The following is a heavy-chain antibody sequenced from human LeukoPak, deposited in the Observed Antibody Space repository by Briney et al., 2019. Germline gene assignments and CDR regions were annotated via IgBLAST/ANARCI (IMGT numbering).Heavy chain of an antibody. CDR3: ARESTWNYYGSGPFDY. Sequence: GGSLRLSCAASGFTFSSNYMSWVRQAPGKGLEWVSVIYSGGSTYYADSVKGRFTISRDNSKNTLCLQMNSLRAEDTAVYYCARESTWNYYGSGPFDYWGQGTPVTVSS. CDR1: GFTFSSNY. V-gene: IGHV3-53*01. D-gene: IGHD3-10*01. CDR2: IYSGGST. J-gene: IGHJ4*02.